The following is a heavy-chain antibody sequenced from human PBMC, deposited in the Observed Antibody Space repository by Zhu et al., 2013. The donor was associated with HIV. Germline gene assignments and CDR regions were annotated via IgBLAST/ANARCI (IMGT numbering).Heavy chain of an antibody. CDR2: VNPSAGSR. Sequence: QVQLVQSGAEVRKPGASVKVSCKAAGYTFSSYYIHWVRQAPGQGLEWMGVVNPSAGSRKYALKLEGRVIMTTDKSTNMVYMELRNLKSDDSAVYFCTRGGLVKWGKDNWFDPWGQGTLVIVSS. J-gene: IGHJ5*02. V-gene: IGHV1-46*01. CDR1: GYTFSSYY. CDR3: TRGGLVKWGKDNWFDP. D-gene: IGHD3-16*01.